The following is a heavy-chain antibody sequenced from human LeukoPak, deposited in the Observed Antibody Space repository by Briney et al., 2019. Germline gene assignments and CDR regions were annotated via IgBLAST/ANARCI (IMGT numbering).Heavy chain of an antibody. CDR1: GYSISSGYY. CDR2: IHHSGSP. CDR3: AIYRSGSYYAGAD. V-gene: IGHV4-38-2*02. D-gene: IGHD3-10*01. Sequence: PSETLSLTCTVSGYSISSGYYWGWIRQPPGKGLEYIGSIHHSGSPYYNPSLKSRVTTSVDTSKNQFSLRLSSVTAADTGVYFCAIYRSGSYYAGADWGQGTLVTVSS. J-gene: IGHJ4*02.